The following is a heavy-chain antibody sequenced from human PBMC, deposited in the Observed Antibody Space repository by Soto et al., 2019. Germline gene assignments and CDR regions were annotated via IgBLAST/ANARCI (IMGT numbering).Heavy chain of an antibody. CDR2: ISSNGGST. Sequence: EVQLVESGGSLVQPGGSLRLSCAASGFTFSTYAMHWVRQAPGKGLEYVSAISSNGGSTYYANYARGRFTISRDHSKNMVYMQMGCVRGEYMAVYYCARWDGSVIYPHFGMDVWGQGTTVTVSS. V-gene: IGHV3-64*01. CDR1: GFTFSTYA. D-gene: IGHD3-10*01. J-gene: IGHJ6*02. CDR3: ARWDGSVIYPHFGMDV.